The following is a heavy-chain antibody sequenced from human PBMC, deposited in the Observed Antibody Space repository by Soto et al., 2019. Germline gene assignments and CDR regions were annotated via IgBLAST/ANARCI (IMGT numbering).Heavy chain of an antibody. D-gene: IGHD3-22*01. V-gene: IGHV3-23*01. Sequence: EVQLLESGGGLVQPGGSLRLSCAASGFTFSSYAMSWVRQAPGKGLEWVSAISGSGGSTYYADSVKGRFTISRDNSKNTLYLQMNSLRAEDTAVYYCVRGSRDYYDSSGFEYWGQGTLVTVSS. CDR3: VRGSRDYYDSSGFEY. CDR1: GFTFSSYA. J-gene: IGHJ4*02. CDR2: ISGSGGST.